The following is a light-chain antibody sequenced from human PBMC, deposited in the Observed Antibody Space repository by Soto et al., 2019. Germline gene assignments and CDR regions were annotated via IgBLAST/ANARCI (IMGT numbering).Light chain of an antibody. CDR2: EVI. J-gene: IGLJ2*01. V-gene: IGLV2-8*01. CDR1: SSDVDGYKY. CDR3: SSYAGSNNLGVV. Sequence: QSALTQPPSASGSPGQSVTISCTGTSSDVDGYKYVSWYQQHPGKAPKLMIYEVIKRPSGVPDRFSGSKSGDTASLTVSGLQAEDEADYYCSSYAGSNNLGVVFGGGTKVTVL.